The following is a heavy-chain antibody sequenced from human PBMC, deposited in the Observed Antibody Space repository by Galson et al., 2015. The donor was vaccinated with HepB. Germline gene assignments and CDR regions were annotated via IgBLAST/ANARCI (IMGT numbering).Heavy chain of an antibody. CDR3: ARMGQDIVVVVAAFYYMDV. CDR2: MNPNSGNT. CDR1: GYTFTSYD. Sequence: SVKVSCKASGYTFTSYDINWVRQATGQGLEWMGWMNPNSGNTGYAQKFQGRVTMTRNTSISTAYMELSSLRSEDTAVYYCARMGQDIVVVVAAFYYMDVWGKGTTVTVSS. J-gene: IGHJ6*03. V-gene: IGHV1-8*01. D-gene: IGHD2-15*01.